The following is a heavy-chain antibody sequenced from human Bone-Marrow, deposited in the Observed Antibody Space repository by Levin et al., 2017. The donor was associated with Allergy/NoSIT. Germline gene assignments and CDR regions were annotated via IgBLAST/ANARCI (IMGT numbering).Heavy chain of an antibody. CDR1: GFTFSSYE. Sequence: GGSLRLSCAASGFTFSSYEMNWVRQAPGKGLEWVSYISSSGSTIYYADSVKGRFTISRDNAKNSLYLQMNSLRAEDTAVYYCARLAVAGTHDYWGQGTLVTVSS. D-gene: IGHD6-19*01. CDR2: ISSSGSTI. J-gene: IGHJ4*02. CDR3: ARLAVAGTHDY. V-gene: IGHV3-48*03.